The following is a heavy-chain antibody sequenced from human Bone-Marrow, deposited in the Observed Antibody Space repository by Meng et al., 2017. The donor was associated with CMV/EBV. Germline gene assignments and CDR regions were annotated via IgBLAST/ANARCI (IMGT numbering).Heavy chain of an antibody. CDR3: AARPRGLQQLPYY. D-gene: IGHD6-13*01. CDR2: IYYSGST. CDR1: GGSISSSSYY. Sequence: SETLSLTCTVSGGSISSSSYYWGWIRQPPGKGLEWIGSIYYSGSTYYNPSLKSRVTISVDTSKNQFSLKLSSVTAADTAVYYCAARPRGLQQLPYYWGQGTLVTVSS. J-gene: IGHJ4*02. V-gene: IGHV4-39*07.